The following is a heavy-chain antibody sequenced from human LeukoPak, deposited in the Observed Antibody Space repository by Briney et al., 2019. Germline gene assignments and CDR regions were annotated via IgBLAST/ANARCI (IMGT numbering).Heavy chain of an antibody. V-gene: IGHV3-48*01. J-gene: IGHJ4*02. D-gene: IGHD5-12*01. CDR3: AREEVATITDY. Sequence: GGSLRLSCAASGFTFSSDSMNSVRQAPGKWLEWVSYISSSSSTIYYADSVKGRFNISRDNAKNSPYLQMNSLRAEDTAVYYCAREEVATITDYWGQGTLVTVSS. CDR1: GFTFSSDS. CDR2: ISSSSSTI.